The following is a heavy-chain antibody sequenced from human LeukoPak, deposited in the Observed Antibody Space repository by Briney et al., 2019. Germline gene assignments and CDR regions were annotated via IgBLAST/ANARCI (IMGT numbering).Heavy chain of an antibody. D-gene: IGHD3-22*01. Sequence: SETLSLTCAVYGGSFSGYYWSWIRQPPGNGLEWIGEINHSGSTNYNPSLKSRVTISVDTSKNQFSLKLSSVTAADTAVYYCARDRNYYDSSGYYDYWGQGTLVTVSS. V-gene: IGHV4-34*01. CDR3: ARDRNYYDSSGYYDY. CDR1: GGSFSGYY. J-gene: IGHJ4*02. CDR2: INHSGST.